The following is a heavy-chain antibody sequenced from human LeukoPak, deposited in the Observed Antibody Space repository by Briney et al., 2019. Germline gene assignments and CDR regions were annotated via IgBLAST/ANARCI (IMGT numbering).Heavy chain of an antibody. CDR3: TRRLDD. V-gene: IGHV3-7*01. D-gene: IGHD3-16*01. Sequence: GGSLRLSCAASGFSFNGDWMDWVRQAPGKGLEWVANIKHDESEKNYLDSVKGRFTISRDNAQNSLYLQMNGLRVEDTAVYYCTRRLDDWGQGTLVTVSS. CDR1: GFSFNGDW. CDR2: IKHDESEK. J-gene: IGHJ4*02.